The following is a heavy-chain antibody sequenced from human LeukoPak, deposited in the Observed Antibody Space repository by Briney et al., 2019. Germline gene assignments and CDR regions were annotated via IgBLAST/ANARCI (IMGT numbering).Heavy chain of an antibody. CDR3: AKDLWFGELSHAFDI. CDR2: ISYDGSNK. D-gene: IGHD3-10*01. CDR1: GFTFSSYG. V-gene: IGHV3-30*18. J-gene: IGHJ3*02. Sequence: GGSLRLSCAASGFTFSSYGMHWVRQAPGKGLEWVAVISYDGSNKYYADSVKGRFTISRDNSKNTLYLQMNSLRAEDTAVYYCAKDLWFGELSHAFDIWGQGTMATVSS.